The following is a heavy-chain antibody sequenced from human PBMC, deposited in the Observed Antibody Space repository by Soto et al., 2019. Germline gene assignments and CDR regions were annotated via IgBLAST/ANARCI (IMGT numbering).Heavy chain of an antibody. CDR1: GFTFSSYA. CDR3: ARGWMEITIFGVALFDY. J-gene: IGHJ4*02. V-gene: IGHV3-30-3*01. D-gene: IGHD3-3*01. Sequence: GGSLRLSCAASGFTFSSYAMHWVRQAPGKGLEWVAVISYDGSNKYYADSVKGRFTISRDNSKNTLYLQMNSLRAEDTAVYYCARGWMEITIFGVALFDYWRQRTLVTVSS. CDR2: ISYDGSNK.